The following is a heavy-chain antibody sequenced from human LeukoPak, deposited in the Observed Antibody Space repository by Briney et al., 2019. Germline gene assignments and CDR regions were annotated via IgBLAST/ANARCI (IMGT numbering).Heavy chain of an antibody. Sequence: PSETLSLTCTVSGGSISSYYWSWIRQPPGKGLEWIGYIYYSGSTNYNPSLKSRVTISVDTSKNQFSLKLSSVTAADTAVYYCARRSEGAAAGRAFDYWGQGTLVTVSS. CDR1: GGSISSYY. D-gene: IGHD6-13*01. V-gene: IGHV4-59*08. J-gene: IGHJ4*02. CDR2: IYYSGST. CDR3: ARRSEGAAAGRAFDY.